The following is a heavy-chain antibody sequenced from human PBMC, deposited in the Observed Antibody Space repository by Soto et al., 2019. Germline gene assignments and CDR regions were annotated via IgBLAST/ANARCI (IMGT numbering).Heavy chain of an antibody. CDR2: ISWNSGSM. Sequence: DVQLVESGGGLVQPGRSLRLSCAASGFTFADYAMHWVRQAPGKGLEWVSGISWNSGSMGYANSVKGRFTISRDNAKNSLYLQMNSLRAEETAFYYCAKGVSGWYLIDYWGQGTLVTVSS. CDR3: AKGVSGWYLIDY. J-gene: IGHJ4*02. V-gene: IGHV3-9*01. D-gene: IGHD6-19*01. CDR1: GFTFADYA.